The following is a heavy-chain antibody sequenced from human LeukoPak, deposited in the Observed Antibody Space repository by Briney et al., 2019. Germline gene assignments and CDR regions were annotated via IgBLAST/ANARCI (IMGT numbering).Heavy chain of an antibody. CDR1: GGSISSSSYY. D-gene: IGHD3-10*01. Sequence: SETLSLTCTVSGGSISSSSYYWGWIRQPPGKGLVWIGNIYYSGSTYYNPPLKSRVTISVDTSKNQFSLKLSSVTAADTAVFYCAIRYYYGSGSYDYWGQGTLVTVSS. CDR2: IYYSGST. V-gene: IGHV4-39*01. CDR3: AIRYYYGSGSYDY. J-gene: IGHJ4*02.